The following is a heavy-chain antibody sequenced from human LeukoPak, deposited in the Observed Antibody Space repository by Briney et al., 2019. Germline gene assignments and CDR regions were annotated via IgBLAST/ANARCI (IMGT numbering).Heavy chain of an antibody. CDR2: MNPNSGNT. J-gene: IGHJ5*02. CDR3: ARDYSNYAGVGDWFDP. V-gene: IGHV1-8*01. Sequence: ASVKVSCKASGYTFTSYDINWVRQATGQGLEWMGWMNPNSGNTGYAQKFQGRVTMTRNTSISTAYMELSSLRSEDTAVYYCARDYSNYAGVGDWFDPWGQGTLVTVSS. D-gene: IGHD4-11*01. CDR1: GYTFTSYD.